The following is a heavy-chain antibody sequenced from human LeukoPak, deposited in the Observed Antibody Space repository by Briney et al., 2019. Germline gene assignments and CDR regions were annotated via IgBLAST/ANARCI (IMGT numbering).Heavy chain of an antibody. CDR1: GSIFTSYW. CDR3: ARLGYCSSTSCSSFDY. D-gene: IGHD2-2*01. Sequence: PGASLQISCKGSGSIFTSYWIGCVRQLPGKVLEWMGIIYPGNSDTRYSPSFQGQVTISADKSISTSYLQWSSLKASDTAMYYCARLGYCSSTSCSSFDYWGQGTLVTVSS. CDR2: IYPGNSDT. V-gene: IGHV5-51*01. J-gene: IGHJ4*02.